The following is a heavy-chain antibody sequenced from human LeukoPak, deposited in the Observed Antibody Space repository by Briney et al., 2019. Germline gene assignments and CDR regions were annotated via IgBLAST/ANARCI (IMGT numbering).Heavy chain of an antibody. CDR3: ARGNSYGSFFDY. Sequence: KPSETLSPTCTVSGGSISSHYWSWIRQPPGKGLEWIGYIYYSGSTNYNPSLKSRVTISVDTSKNQFSLKLSSVTAADTAVYYCARGNSYGSFFDYWGQGTLVTVSS. CDR1: GGSISSHY. V-gene: IGHV4-59*11. CDR2: IYYSGST. D-gene: IGHD5-18*01. J-gene: IGHJ4*02.